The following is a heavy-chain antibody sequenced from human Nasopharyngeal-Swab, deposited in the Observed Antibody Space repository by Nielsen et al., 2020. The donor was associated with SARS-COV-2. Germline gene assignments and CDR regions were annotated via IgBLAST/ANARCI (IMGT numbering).Heavy chain of an antibody. D-gene: IGHD3-9*01. CDR2: VYYSGST. J-gene: IGHJ6*03. Sequence: SETLSLTCTVSGGSISSYYWNWVRQLPGKGLEWNAYVYYSGSTKYNLSLKSRVTISVDRPKNQVSLKLTSVTAADTAVYYCARGDIFTPYYYMDVWGRGTTVAVSS. V-gene: IGHV4-59*01. CDR3: ARGDIFTPYYYMDV. CDR1: GGSISSYY.